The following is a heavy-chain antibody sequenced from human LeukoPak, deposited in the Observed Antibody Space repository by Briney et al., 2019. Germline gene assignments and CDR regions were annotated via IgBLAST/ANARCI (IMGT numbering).Heavy chain of an antibody. CDR1: GFTFSSYA. J-gene: IGHJ4*02. D-gene: IGHD3-9*01. Sequence: GGSLRLSCAASGFTFSSYAIHWVRQAPGKGLEWVADISYDGSNKYYADSVKGRFTISRDNSKNTLYLLMDTLGAEDTAGYYCAKARDTTGFYRYFDYWGQGTLVTVSS. V-gene: IGHV3-30-3*01. CDR3: AKARDTTGFYRYFDY. CDR2: ISYDGSNK.